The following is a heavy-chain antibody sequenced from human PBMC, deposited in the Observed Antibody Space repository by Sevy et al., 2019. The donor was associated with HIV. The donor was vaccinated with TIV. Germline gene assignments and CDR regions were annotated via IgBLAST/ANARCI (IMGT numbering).Heavy chain of an antibody. D-gene: IGHD3-22*01. CDR1: GFTFSSYA. V-gene: IGHV3-30*04. CDR3: AREGYDTHYYYYGMDV. Sequence: GESLKISCAASGFTFSSYAMHWVRQAPGKGLEWVAVISYDGSNKYYADSVKGRFTISRDNSKNTLYLQMNSLRAEDTAVYYCAREGYDTHYYYYGMDVWGQGTTVTVSS. CDR2: ISYDGSNK. J-gene: IGHJ6*02.